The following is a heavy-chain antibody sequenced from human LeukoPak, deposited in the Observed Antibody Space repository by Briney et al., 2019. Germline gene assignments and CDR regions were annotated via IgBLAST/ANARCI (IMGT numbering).Heavy chain of an antibody. CDR1: AYIFTNYG. Sequence: ASVKVSCKASAYIFTNYGLTWVRQAPGQGLEWMGWINPNSGGTNYAQKFQGRVTMTRDTSISTAYMELSRLRSDDTAVYYCARGRIVGATAFDYWGQGTLVTVSS. CDR3: ARGRIVGATAFDY. CDR2: INPNSGGT. J-gene: IGHJ4*02. V-gene: IGHV1-2*02. D-gene: IGHD1-26*01.